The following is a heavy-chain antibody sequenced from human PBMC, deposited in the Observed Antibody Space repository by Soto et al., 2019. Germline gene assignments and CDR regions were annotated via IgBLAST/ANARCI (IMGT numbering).Heavy chain of an antibody. CDR3: AKTGLVQEYYFDY. V-gene: IGHV1-18*01. Sequence: GPVEGSRQASRYTLNRYCISWVRQAPGQGLEWMGWISVYNGNTNYPQKLQGRVTMTTDTSTGTAYMELRSLQSDDTAVYYCAKTGLVQEYYFDYWGQGTPVTVSS. CDR1: RYTLNRYC. CDR2: ISVYNGNT. D-gene: IGHD1-26*01. J-gene: IGHJ4*02.